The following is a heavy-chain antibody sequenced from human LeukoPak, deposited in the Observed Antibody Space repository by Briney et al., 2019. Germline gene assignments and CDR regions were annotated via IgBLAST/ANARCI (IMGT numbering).Heavy chain of an antibody. J-gene: IGHJ4*02. CDR1: GGSISSSSYY. D-gene: IGHD5-12*01. CDR3: ARLPYSGYDFDY. CDR2: IYYSGST. Sequence: SETLSLTCTVSGGSISSSSYYWGWIRQPPGKGLEWIGSIYYSGSTCYNPSLKSRVTISVDTSKNQFSLKLSSVTAADTAVYYCARLPYSGYDFDYWGQGTLVTVSS. V-gene: IGHV4-39*01.